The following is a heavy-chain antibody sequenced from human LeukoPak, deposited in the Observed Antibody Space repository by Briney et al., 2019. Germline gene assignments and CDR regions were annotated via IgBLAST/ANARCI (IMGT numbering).Heavy chain of an antibody. CDR3: ARVQAHNWFDP. V-gene: IGHV3-53*01. J-gene: IGHJ5*02. Sequence: GGSLRLSCAASGFTVSSNFLTWVRQTPGKGLEWVSVIFSDGSTYYAGSVKGRFTISRDNSKNTLYLQMSSLRAEDTAVYYCARVQAHNWFDPWGQGTLVTVSS. CDR1: GFTVSSNF. CDR2: IFSDGST.